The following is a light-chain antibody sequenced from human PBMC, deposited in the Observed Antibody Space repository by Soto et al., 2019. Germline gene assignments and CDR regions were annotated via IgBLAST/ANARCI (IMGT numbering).Light chain of an antibody. V-gene: IGLV2-14*01. CDR1: GSDIGYYNY. CDR3: SSHTTSGPSNWV. CDR2: EVT. J-gene: IGLJ3*02. Sequence: QSALTQPASVSGSPEQSITISCTGTGSDIGYYNYVSWYQQHPGEAPKLLIYEVTRRPSGVSHRFSGSKSGNTASLTISGLQAEDEADYYCSSHTTSGPSNWVFGGGTKVTVL.